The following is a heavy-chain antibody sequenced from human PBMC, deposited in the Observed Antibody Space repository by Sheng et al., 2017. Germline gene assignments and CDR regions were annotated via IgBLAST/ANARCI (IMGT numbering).Heavy chain of an antibody. J-gene: IGHJ4*02. CDR1: GFTFTAYY. D-gene: IGHD5-12*01. Sequence: QVQLVQSGAEVKKPGASVNVSCKASGFTFTAYYMHWVRQAPGQGLEWMGWINPDSGGTNYAQKFQGRVTMTRDTSIRTAYMELSSLRSDDTAVYYCARWLPASDYWGQGTLVTVSS. CDR2: INPDSGGT. V-gene: IGHV1-2*02. CDR3: ARWLPASDY.